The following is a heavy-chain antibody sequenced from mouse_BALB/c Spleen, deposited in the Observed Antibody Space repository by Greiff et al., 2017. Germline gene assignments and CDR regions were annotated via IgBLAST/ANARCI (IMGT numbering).Heavy chain of an antibody. V-gene: IGHV1S81*02. D-gene: IGHD2-4*01. CDR2: INPSNGRT. Sequence: VQLQQPGAELVKPGASVKLSCKASGYTFTSYWMHWVKQRPGQGLEWIGEINPSNGRTNYNEKFKSKATLTVDKSSSTAYMQLSSLTSEDSAVYYCARVYDYDGYYFDYWGQGTTLTVSS. CDR1: GYTFTSYW. CDR3: ARVYDYDGYYFDY. J-gene: IGHJ2*01.